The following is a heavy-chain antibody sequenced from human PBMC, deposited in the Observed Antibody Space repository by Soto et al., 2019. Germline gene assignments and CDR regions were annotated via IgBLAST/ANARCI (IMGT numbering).Heavy chain of an antibody. CDR3: ARAPLPAAGKNWFDP. D-gene: IGHD6-13*01. V-gene: IGHV1-69*02. J-gene: IGHJ5*02. CDR1: GCTFSIYT. CDR2: IIPILGIA. Sequence: GASVKVSCKASGCTFSIYTISWVRQAPGQGLEWMGRIIPILGIANYAQKFQGRVTITADKSTSTAYMELSSLRSEDTAVYYCARAPLPAAGKNWFDPWGQGTLVTVSS.